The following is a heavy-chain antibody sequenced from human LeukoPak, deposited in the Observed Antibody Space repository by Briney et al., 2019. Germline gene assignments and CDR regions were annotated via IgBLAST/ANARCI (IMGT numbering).Heavy chain of an antibody. D-gene: IGHD2-15*01. Sequence: GGSLRLSCAASGFTFDDYAIHWVRRAPGKGLEWVSLISGDGGNTYYADSVKGRFTLSRDNSKNSLYLQMNSLRSEDTAFYYCAKDKALGYCSAGSCLYLDYWGQGTLVTVSS. CDR3: AKDKALGYCSAGSCLYLDY. J-gene: IGHJ4*02. CDR2: ISGDGGNT. CDR1: GFTFDDYA. V-gene: IGHV3-43*02.